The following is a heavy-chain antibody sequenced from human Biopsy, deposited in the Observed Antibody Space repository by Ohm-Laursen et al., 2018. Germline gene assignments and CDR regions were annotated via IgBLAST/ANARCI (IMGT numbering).Heavy chain of an antibody. CDR3: ARGRYAAFDI. CDR1: GDSVSSNPVA. Sequence: TQTLTLPSAISGDSVSSNPVAWHWIRQSPSRGLEWLGRTIYRSKRSNDYAVSVKNRITIDPDTSKNQFSLQLNSVTPEDTAIYYCARGRYAAFDIWGQGTKVTTSS. D-gene: IGHD3-9*01. V-gene: IGHV6-1*01. CDR2: TIYRSKRSN. J-gene: IGHJ3*02.